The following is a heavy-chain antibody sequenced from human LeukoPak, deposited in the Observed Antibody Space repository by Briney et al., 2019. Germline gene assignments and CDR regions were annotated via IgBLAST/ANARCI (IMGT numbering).Heavy chain of an antibody. V-gene: IGHV3-30*04. D-gene: IGHD5-18*01. CDR3: AGGNGYSYGYGDYYYMDV. CDR2: ISYDGSNK. J-gene: IGHJ6*03. CDR1: GFTFSSYS. Sequence: SLTLSCAASGFTFSSYSMHWVRQAPPKGLERVAIISYDGSNKYYADCVKGRFTTYRDNSKNTLYLQMKSLRAEDTAVYYCAGGNGYSYGYGDYYYMDVWGKGNTVTVSS.